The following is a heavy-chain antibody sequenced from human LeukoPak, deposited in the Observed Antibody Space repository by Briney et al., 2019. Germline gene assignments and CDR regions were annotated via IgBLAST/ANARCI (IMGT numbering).Heavy chain of an antibody. D-gene: IGHD3-3*01. V-gene: IGHV4-59*08. J-gene: IGHJ4*02. CDR2: IYYSGST. CDR3: ARQKIGVVTYYFDY. CDR1: GGSISSYY. Sequence: SETLSLTCTVSGGSISSYYWSWIRQPPGKGLEWIGYIYYSGSTNYNPSLKSRVTISVDTSKNQFSLKLSSVTAADTAVYYCARQKIGVVTYYFDYWGQGTLVTVSS.